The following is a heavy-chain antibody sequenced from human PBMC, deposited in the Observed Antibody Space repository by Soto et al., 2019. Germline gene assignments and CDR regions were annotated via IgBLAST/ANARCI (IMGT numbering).Heavy chain of an antibody. D-gene: IGHD6-6*01. CDR1: GGSFSGYY. V-gene: IGHV4-34*01. J-gene: IGHJ6*02. Sequence: SETLSLTCAVYGGSFSGYYWSWIRQPPGKGLEWIEEINHSGSTNYNPSLKSRVTISVDTSKNQFSLKLSSVTAADTAVYYCARLAARLHYYYGMDVWGQGTTVTVSS. CDR2: INHSGST. CDR3: ARLAARLHYYYGMDV.